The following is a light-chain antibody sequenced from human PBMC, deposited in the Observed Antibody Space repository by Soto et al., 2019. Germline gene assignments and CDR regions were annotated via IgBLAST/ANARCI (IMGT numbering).Light chain of an antibody. CDR2: GAS. CDR1: QDISYY. V-gene: IGKV1-27*01. CDR3: QKYHSAPRT. J-gene: IGKJ1*01. Sequence: DIQMIRSPAALSASVGDRVTITCRANQDISYYLAWYQQKQGKVPKLLIYGASTLQSGVPSRFSGSGSGTDFTLTISSLQPEDIATYYCQKYHSAPRTFGQGTKVDIK.